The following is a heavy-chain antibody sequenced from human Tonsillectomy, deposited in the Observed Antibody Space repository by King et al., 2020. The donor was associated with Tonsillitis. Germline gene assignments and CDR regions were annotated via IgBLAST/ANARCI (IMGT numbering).Heavy chain of an antibody. J-gene: IGHJ3*01. CDR2: SSFDGSV. Sequence: VQLVESGGGVVQPGRPLTLSCTGSGFSVSNYVMHWVRQAPGEGRVWVAGSSFDGSVYYIESLKGRFTISRDSSKNTLFLLMSSLRVEDTALFYFVREGWTSGRAPAFDLWGQGTVVSVSS. CDR1: GFSVSNYV. CDR3: VREGWTSGRAPAFDL. V-gene: IGHV3-30*10. D-gene: IGHD2-15*01.